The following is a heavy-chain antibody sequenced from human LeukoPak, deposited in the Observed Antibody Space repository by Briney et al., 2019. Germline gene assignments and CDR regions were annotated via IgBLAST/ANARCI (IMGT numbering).Heavy chain of an antibody. V-gene: IGHV3-7*01. CDR2: IKPDGSAT. D-gene: IGHD6-13*01. CDR3: ARWEVNAGLDY. CDR1: GFTYSDYW. Sequence: GGSLRLSCVVSGFTYSDYWMGWVRQAPGEGLEWVANIKPDGSATYYVDSVKGRFTISRDNAKSSLSLQMSSLRVEDTALYYCARWEVNAGLDYWGQGTLVTVSS. J-gene: IGHJ4*02.